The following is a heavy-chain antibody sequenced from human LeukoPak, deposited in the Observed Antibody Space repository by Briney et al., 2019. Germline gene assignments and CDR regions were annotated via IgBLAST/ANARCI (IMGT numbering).Heavy chain of an antibody. CDR1: GYTFTSYD. D-gene: IGHD5-18*01. J-gene: IGHJ4*02. CDR2: MNPNSDNA. Sequence: ASVKVSCTASGYTFTSYDINWVRQAPGQGLEWMGWMNPNSDNAGYAQKFQGRVTMTRNPSISTAYMELSSLRSEDTAVYYCARNVRDTGAFDYWGQGTLVTVSS. CDR3: ARNVRDTGAFDY. V-gene: IGHV1-8*01.